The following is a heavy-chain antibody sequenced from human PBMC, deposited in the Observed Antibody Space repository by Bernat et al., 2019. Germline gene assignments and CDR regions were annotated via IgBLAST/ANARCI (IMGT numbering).Heavy chain of an antibody. V-gene: IGHV3-33*03. CDR1: GFMFNIYA. J-gene: IGHJ3*02. D-gene: IGHD4-17*01. CDR2: IWYDGSHK. Sequence: QVQLVEFGGGVVQPGRSLRLSCAASGFMFNIYAMHWVRQAPGMGLAWVAVIWYDGSHKFYADSVKGRFTISRDNSKNTLYLQMNSLRDDDTALYYCARSYGDYRKSGSDDAFDIWGQGTMVTVS. CDR3: ARSYGDYRKSGSDDAFDI.